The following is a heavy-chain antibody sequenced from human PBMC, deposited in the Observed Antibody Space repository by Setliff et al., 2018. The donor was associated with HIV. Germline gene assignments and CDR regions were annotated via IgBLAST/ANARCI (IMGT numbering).Heavy chain of an antibody. V-gene: IGHV3-7*01. D-gene: IGHD1-26*01. CDR3: VRDHLWAFDY. CDR1: GFTFSNYG. CDR2: INYDGSEK. J-gene: IGHJ4*02. Sequence: GGSLRLSCAASGFTFSNYGMHWVRQAPGKGLEWVANINYDGSEKYYVDSVKGRFTISRDNAKSSLNLQMNSLRVEDTAVYYCVRDHLWAFDYWGQGTLVTVSS.